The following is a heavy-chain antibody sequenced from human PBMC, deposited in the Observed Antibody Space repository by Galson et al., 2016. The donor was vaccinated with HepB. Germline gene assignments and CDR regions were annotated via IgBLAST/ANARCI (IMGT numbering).Heavy chain of an antibody. CDR3: ARINGTGGFCKPYSYYDMDV. CDR1: GFTFNTYG. Sequence: SLRLSCAAAGFTFNTYGMHWVRQAPGMGLEWVAVIWYDGSIKYYGDSVKGRFTISRDNSKNTLYLQMNSLRAEDTAVYYCARINGTGGFCKPYSYYDMDVWGQGTTVTVAS. D-gene: IGHD2-8*02. CDR2: IWYDGSIK. J-gene: IGHJ6*02. V-gene: IGHV3-33*01.